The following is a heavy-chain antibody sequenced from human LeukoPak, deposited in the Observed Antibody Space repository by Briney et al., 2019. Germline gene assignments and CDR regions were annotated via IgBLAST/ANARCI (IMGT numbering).Heavy chain of an antibody. V-gene: IGHV3-7*01. CDR1: RFIFSNYW. Sequence: GGSLRLSCAASRFIFSNYWMRWVRQAPGKGLEWVANINPDGSATYYVDSVKGRFTISRDNAKNSLYLQMNSLRAEDTAVYYCARDPSYYYDSSGYTDYWGQGTLVTVSS. CDR3: ARDPSYYYDSSGYTDY. D-gene: IGHD3-22*01. J-gene: IGHJ4*02. CDR2: INPDGSAT.